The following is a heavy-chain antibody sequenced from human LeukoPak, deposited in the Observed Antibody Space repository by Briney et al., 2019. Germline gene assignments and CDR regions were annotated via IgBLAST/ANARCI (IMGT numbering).Heavy chain of an antibody. CDR1: GFTFRGAW. V-gene: IGHV3-15*01. CDR3: ATGLLRH. Sequence: GGSLRLSCAASGFTFRGAWMSWVRQAPGKGLEWVGRIKSRPDGATTDFAAPVKGRFTISRDDSKSTLYLQMNSLKTEDTAVYYCATGLLRHWGQGILVTVSS. J-gene: IGHJ4*02. D-gene: IGHD2-15*01. CDR2: IKSRPDGATT.